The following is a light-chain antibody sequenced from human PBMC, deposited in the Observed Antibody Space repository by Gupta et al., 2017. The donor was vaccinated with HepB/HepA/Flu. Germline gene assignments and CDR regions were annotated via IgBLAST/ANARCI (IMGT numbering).Light chain of an antibody. Sequence: DTQVIQSPSTLSASVGDTVTITCRASENINSWLAWYQQKPGKAPKLLIYQTSNLQTGVPSRFSGSGCGTEFTLTISSLQPDDSASDDCQQYNSSTYLTFGGGTKVEIK. CDR3: QQYNSSTYLT. V-gene: IGKV1-5*03. J-gene: IGKJ4*01. CDR2: QTS. CDR1: ENINSW.